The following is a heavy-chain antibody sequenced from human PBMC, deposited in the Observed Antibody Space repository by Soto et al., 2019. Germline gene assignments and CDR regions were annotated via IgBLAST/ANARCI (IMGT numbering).Heavy chain of an antibody. V-gene: IGHV3-21*01. CDR3: ARDRIVATSPVGPDPFDY. D-gene: IGHD3-16*02. CDR1: GFTFSSYS. Sequence: EVQLVESGGGLVKPGGSLRLSCAASGFTFSSYSMNWVRQAPGKGLEWVSSISSSSSYIYYADSVKGRFTISRDNAKNSLYLQMNSLRAEDTAVYYCARDRIVATSPVGPDPFDYWGQGTLVTVSS. J-gene: IGHJ4*02. CDR2: ISSSSSYI.